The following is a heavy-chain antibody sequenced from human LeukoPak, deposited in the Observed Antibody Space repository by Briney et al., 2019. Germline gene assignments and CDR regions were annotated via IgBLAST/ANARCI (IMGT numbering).Heavy chain of an antibody. CDR3: ARDRRYDSSGTNYYYYYMDV. Sequence: GGSLRLSCAASGFTFSSYWMSWVRQAPGKGLEWVANIKQDGSEKYYVDSVKGRFTISRDNAKNSLYLQMNSLRAEDTAVYYCARDRRYDSSGTNYYYYYMDVWGKGTTVTVSS. CDR1: GFTFSSYW. CDR2: IKQDGSEK. D-gene: IGHD3-22*01. V-gene: IGHV3-7*01. J-gene: IGHJ6*03.